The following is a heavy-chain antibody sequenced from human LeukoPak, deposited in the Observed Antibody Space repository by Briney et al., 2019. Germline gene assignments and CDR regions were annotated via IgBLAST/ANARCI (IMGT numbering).Heavy chain of an antibody. Sequence: PGGSLRLSCAASGFTFSSYTMSWVRQAPGEGLEWLSAINNRGSSTYYAGSVKDRFTISRDNSKNTLYLQMNSLRAEDTAVYYCAKDEGHDSESDAFDIWGQGTMVTVSS. CDR2: INNRGSST. D-gene: IGHD2-21*02. CDR1: GFTFSSYT. V-gene: IGHV3-23*01. CDR3: AKDEGHDSESDAFDI. J-gene: IGHJ3*02.